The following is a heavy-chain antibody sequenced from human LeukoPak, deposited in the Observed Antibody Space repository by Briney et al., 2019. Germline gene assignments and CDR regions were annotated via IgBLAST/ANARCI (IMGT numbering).Heavy chain of an antibody. CDR2: VYTSGST. CDR1: GGSLSGYY. J-gene: IGHJ3*02. CDR3: ARLITGTTTAFDI. D-gene: IGHD1-7*01. V-gene: IGHV4-4*07. Sequence: PSETLSLTCSVSGGSLSGYYWTCIRQPAGKGLEWIGRVYTSGSTHYNPSLKTRLTMSVDTSKNQFSLKLSSVTAADTAVYYCARLITGTTTAFDIWGQGTMVTVSS.